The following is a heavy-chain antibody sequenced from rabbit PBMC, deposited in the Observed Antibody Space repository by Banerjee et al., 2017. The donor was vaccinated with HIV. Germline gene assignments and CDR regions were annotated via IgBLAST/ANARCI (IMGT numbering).Heavy chain of an antibody. CDR1: GFSFSSSYY. D-gene: IGHD8-1*01. CDR2: IYAGSSGST. Sequence: QEQLVESGGDLVQPGASLTLTCTASGFSFSSSYYMCWVRQAPGKGLEWIACIYAGSSGSTYYASWATGRFTISMTSSTTVTLQMTSLTAADTATYFCARDWTGDSYYMRYGMDLWGPGTLVTVS. V-gene: IGHV1S45*01. J-gene: IGHJ6*01. CDR3: ARDWTGDSYYMRYGMDL.